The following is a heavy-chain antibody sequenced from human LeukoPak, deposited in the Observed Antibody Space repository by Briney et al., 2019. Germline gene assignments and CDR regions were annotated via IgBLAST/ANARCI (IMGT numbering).Heavy chain of an antibody. V-gene: IGHV1-69*13. CDR1: GYTFTSYY. Sequence: ASVKVSCKASGYTFTSYYMHWVRQAPGQGLEWMGGIIPIFGTANYAQKFQGRVTITADESTSTAYMELSSLRSEDTAVYYCAGYYYYGMDVWGQGTTVTVSS. CDR2: IIPIFGTA. CDR3: AGYYYYGMDV. J-gene: IGHJ6*02.